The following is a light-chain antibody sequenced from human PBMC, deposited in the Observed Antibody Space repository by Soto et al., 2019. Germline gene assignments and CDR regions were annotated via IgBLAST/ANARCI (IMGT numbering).Light chain of an antibody. CDR3: SSLASSTTWV. CDR2: EVT. Sequence: QSALTQPPSASGSPGQSVTISGTGTSSDVGAYNYVSWYQQHAGKAPKLVIYEVTKRPSGVPDRFSGSKSANTASLTVSGLQAEDEADYYCSSLASSTTWVFGGGTKLTVL. CDR1: SSDVGAYNY. J-gene: IGLJ3*02. V-gene: IGLV2-8*01.